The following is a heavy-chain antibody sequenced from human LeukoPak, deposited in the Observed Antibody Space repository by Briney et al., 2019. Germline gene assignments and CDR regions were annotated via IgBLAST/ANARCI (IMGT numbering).Heavy chain of an antibody. V-gene: IGHV4-59*12. CDR2: IYYSGST. D-gene: IGHD5-24*01. CDR3: AREDARWQLDY. CDR1: GGSISSYY. J-gene: IGHJ4*02. Sequence: PSETLSLTCTVSGGSISSYYWSWIRQPPGKGLEWIGYIYYSGSTNYNPSLKSRVTISVDTSKNQFSLKLSSVTAADTAVYYCAREDARWQLDYWGQGTLVTVSS.